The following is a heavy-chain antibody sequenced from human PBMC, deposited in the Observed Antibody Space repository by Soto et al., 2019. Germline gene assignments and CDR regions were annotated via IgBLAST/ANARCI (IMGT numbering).Heavy chain of an antibody. CDR1: GFTFGDYA. CDR3: TRDPPNDETVRMNYYYYYGMDV. J-gene: IGHJ6*02. V-gene: IGHV3-49*05. CDR2: IRSKAYGGTT. D-gene: IGHD1-1*01. Sequence: EVQLVESGGGLVKPGRSLRLSCTASGFTFGDYAMSWFRQAPGKGLEWVGFIRSKAYGGTTEYAASVKGRFTISRDDSKSIAYLQMNSLKTEDTAVYYCTRDPPNDETVRMNYYYYYGMDVWGQGTTVTVSS.